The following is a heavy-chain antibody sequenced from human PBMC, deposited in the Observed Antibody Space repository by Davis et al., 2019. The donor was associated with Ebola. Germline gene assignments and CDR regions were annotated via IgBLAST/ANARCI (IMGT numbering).Heavy chain of an antibody. Sequence: GESLKISCAAPGFTFSSYSMNWVRQAPGKGLELVSYISSSSSTIYYADSVKGRFTISRDNAKNSLYLQMNSLRAEDTAVYYCARIAAAGIYYYYGMDVWGQGTTVTVSS. CDR2: ISSSSSTI. CDR1: GFTFSSYS. J-gene: IGHJ6*02. V-gene: IGHV3-48*01. CDR3: ARIAAAGIYYYYGMDV. D-gene: IGHD6-13*01.